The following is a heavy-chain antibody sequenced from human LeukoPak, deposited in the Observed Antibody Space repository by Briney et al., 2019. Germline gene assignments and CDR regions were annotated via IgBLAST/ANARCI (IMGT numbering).Heavy chain of an antibody. Sequence: ASVKVSCKASGDTFSSYYMHWVRQAPGQGLEWMGIITPSGDSTNYAQKFQGRVTMTRDTSTSTAYMELRSLRSDDTAVYYCARSSHRDGDSFDYWGQGTLVTVSS. CDR1: GDTFSSYY. V-gene: IGHV1-46*01. CDR2: ITPSGDST. D-gene: IGHD3-10*01. J-gene: IGHJ4*02. CDR3: ARSSHRDGDSFDY.